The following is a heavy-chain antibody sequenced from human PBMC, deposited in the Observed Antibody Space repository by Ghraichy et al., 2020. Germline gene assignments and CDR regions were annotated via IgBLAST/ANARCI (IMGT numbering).Heavy chain of an antibody. Sequence: GGSLRLSCAASGFTFSSYSMNWVRQAPGKGLEWVSSISSSSSYIYYADSVKGRFTISRDNAKNSLYLQMNSLRAEDTAVYYCARAGGYLAVAAPRLDYWGQGTLVTVSS. D-gene: IGHD6-19*01. CDR2: ISSSSSYI. CDR3: ARAGGYLAVAAPRLDY. CDR1: GFTFSSYS. J-gene: IGHJ4*02. V-gene: IGHV3-21*01.